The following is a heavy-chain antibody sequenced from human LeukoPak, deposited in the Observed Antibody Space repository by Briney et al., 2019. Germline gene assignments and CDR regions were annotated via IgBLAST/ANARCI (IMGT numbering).Heavy chain of an antibody. D-gene: IGHD3-10*01. Sequence: SETLTLTCAVYGGSSSGFYWSWIRQPPGKGLEWIGEDNDIGSTNYNPSLKSRVTISADTSKNQFSLKLSSVTAADTAVYFCARDHVLLWFGESQRTYGMDVWGQGTTVTVSS. CDR3: ARDHVLLWFGESQRTYGMDV. CDR2: DNDIGST. CDR1: GGSSSGFY. J-gene: IGHJ6*02. V-gene: IGHV4-34*01.